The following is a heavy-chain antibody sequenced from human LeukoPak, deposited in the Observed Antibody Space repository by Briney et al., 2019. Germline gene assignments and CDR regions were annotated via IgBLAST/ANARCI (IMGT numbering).Heavy chain of an antibody. Sequence: GSLRLSCAASGFTFSSYGMHWVRQAPGKGLEWVAFIRYDGSNKYYADSVKGRFTISRDNSKNTLYLQMNSLRAEDTAVYYCAKDLVRGVPKGYYYMDVWGKGTTVTISS. V-gene: IGHV3-30*02. J-gene: IGHJ6*03. D-gene: IGHD3-10*01. CDR3: AKDLVRGVPKGYYYMDV. CDR2: IRYDGSNK. CDR1: GFTFSSYG.